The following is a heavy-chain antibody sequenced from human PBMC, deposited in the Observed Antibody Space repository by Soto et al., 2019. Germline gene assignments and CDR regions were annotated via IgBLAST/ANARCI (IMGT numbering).Heavy chain of an antibody. CDR1: GFSFSSSS. J-gene: IGHJ3*02. CDR2: IDPSDNSI. V-gene: IGHV3-48*02. D-gene: IGHD7-27*01. Sequence: EVQLVESGGGLVQPGGSLRLSCVASGFSFSSSSLSWFRQAPGKGLEWVSYIDPSDNSIKYADSVEGRFAISRDNAMSSLYLQVNSLRDDDTATYYCARDKLTGDFREAFDIWGQGTMVSVSS. CDR3: ARDKLTGDFREAFDI.